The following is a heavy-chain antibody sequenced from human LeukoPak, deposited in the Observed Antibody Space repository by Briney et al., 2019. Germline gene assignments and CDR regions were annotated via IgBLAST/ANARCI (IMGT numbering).Heavy chain of an antibody. CDR2: ISSGSSHI. CDR3: TSNPPGIARDGAEYFQH. Sequence: GGYLRLSCAASGFTFSGDSMYWVRQAPGKGLEWVSSISSGSSHIYYADSVKGRFTISRDNAKNSLYLQMNSLRAEDTAVYYCTSNPPGIARDGAEYFQHWGQGTLVTVSS. J-gene: IGHJ1*01. CDR1: GFTFSGDS. D-gene: IGHD6-13*01. V-gene: IGHV3-21*01.